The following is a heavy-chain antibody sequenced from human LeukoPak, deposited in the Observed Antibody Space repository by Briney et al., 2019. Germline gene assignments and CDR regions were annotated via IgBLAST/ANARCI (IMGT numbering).Heavy chain of an antibody. CDR3: AREYCSGGSCYSYFDY. D-gene: IGHD2-15*01. CDR1: GDSINDYY. V-gene: IGHV4-59*12. J-gene: IGHJ4*02. Sequence: NPSETLSLTCTVSGDSINDYYWTWIRQPPGKGLEWIGYIYHSGSTYYNPSLKSRVTISVDRSKNQFSLKLSSVTAADTAVYYCAREYCSGGSCYSYFDYWGQGTLVTVSS. CDR2: IYHSGST.